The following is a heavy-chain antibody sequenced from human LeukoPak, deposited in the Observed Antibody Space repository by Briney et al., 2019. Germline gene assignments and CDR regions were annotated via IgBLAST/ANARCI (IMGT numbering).Heavy chain of an antibody. CDR2: IYYSGST. V-gene: IGHV4-59*01. J-gene: IGHJ4*02. D-gene: IGHD6-13*01. CDR3: ARGGSWYGH. CDR1: GGSISSYY. Sequence: SETLSLTCTVSGGSISSYYWSWIRQPPGKGLEWIGYIYYSGSTNYNPSLKSRVTISVDTSKNQFSLKLSSVTAADTAVYYCARGGSWYGHWGQGTLVTVSS.